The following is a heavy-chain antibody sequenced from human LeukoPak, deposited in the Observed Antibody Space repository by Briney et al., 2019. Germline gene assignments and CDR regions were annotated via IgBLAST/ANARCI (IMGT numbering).Heavy chain of an antibody. V-gene: IGHV3-73*01. Sequence: GGSLRLSCAASGFTFSGSAMHWVRQASGKGLEWVGRIRSKANSYATAYAASVKGRFTISRDDSKNTAYLQMNSLKTEDTAVYYCTRQVRWRDAFDIWGQGTMVTVSS. J-gene: IGHJ3*02. CDR2: IRSKANSYAT. CDR3: TRQVRWRDAFDI. D-gene: IGHD3-10*01. CDR1: GFTFSGSA.